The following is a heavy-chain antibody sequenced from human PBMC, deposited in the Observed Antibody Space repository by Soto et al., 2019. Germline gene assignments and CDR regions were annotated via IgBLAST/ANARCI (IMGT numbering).Heavy chain of an antibody. Sequence: QPGGSLRLSCAASGFTFSSYEMNWVRQAPGKGLEWVSYISSSGNTIYYADSVKGRFTISRDNSKNTLYLQMNSLRAEDTAVYYCAKAPLPDTPIDYWGQGTLVTVSS. J-gene: IGHJ4*02. CDR2: ISSSGNTI. CDR3: AKAPLPDTPIDY. CDR1: GFTFSSYE. V-gene: IGHV3-48*03.